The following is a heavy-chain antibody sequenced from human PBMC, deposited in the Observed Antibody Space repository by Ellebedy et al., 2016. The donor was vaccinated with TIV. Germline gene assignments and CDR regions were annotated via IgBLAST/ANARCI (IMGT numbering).Heavy chain of an antibody. D-gene: IGHD1-26*01. CDR1: TVSFSSFA. J-gene: IGHJ4*02. CDR2: ISYDGTHQ. CDR3: AREGSMGPFDY. V-gene: IGHV3-30*01. Sequence: PGGSLRLSCAASTVSFSSFAIHWVRQAPGKGLEWVAVISYDGTHQYYADSVKGRFTISRDNSKNTLYLQMNSLRPEDTAMYYCAREGSMGPFDYWGQGTLVTVSS.